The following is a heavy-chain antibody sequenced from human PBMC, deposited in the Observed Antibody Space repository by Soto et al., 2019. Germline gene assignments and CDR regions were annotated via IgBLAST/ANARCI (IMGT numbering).Heavy chain of an antibody. CDR3: ARVDAKGWFDP. Sequence: TSETLSLTCAVSGGSISSGGYSWSWIRQPPGKGLEWIGYIYHSGSTYYNPSLKSRVTISVDRSKNQFSLKLSSVTAADTAVYYCARVDAKGWFDPWGQGTLVTVSS. V-gene: IGHV4-30-2*01. CDR2: IYHSGST. D-gene: IGHD2-15*01. J-gene: IGHJ5*02. CDR1: GGSISSGGYS.